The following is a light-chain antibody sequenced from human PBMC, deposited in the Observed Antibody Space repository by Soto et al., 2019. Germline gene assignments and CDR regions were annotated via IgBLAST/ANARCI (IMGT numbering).Light chain of an antibody. CDR1: SSDGGGDNY. Sequence: QSVLTQLHAASVPPRRSVAISCPGTSSDGGGDNYVSLYQQHPAKAPNLMTSEANKRPSGLPARFSGARSGNTAPLTVSGLQGEDEADYYCSSYSGSSDVFATGTKVTVL. V-gene: IGLV2-8*01. CDR2: EAN. CDR3: SSYSGSSDV. J-gene: IGLJ1*01.